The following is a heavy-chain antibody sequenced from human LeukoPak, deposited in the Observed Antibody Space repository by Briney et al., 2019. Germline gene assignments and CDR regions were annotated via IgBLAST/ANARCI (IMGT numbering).Heavy chain of an antibody. Sequence: QPGGALLLSCAASALPFSNDWGRWVRRAPGRGVESVANVKKVGRKKNYVNSVRDRFTISRDNGNNSLYLHMNSLRAEDTAVYYCARDPDLRRGFDGEGYWGQGNLVTVSS. V-gene: IGHV3-7*05. D-gene: IGHD3-10*01. CDR1: ALPFSNDW. J-gene: IGHJ4*02. CDR2: VKKVGRKK. CDR3: ARDPDLRRGFDGEGY.